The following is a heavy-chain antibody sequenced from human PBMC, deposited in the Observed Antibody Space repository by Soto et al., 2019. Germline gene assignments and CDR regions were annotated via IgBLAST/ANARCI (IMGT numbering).Heavy chain of an antibody. D-gene: IGHD2-2*01. J-gene: IGHJ4*02. CDR2: INISGVNK. CDR1: GFTFSNYA. CDR3: TNDCQHNS. V-gene: IGHV3-23*01. Sequence: EVQLLQSGGGLVQPGGSLRLSCAASGFTFSNYAMSWVRQAPGKGLECVSTINISGVNKHYADSVKGRFSLSRDNSRNALSLQNNSVRAEETAVYYFTNDCQHNSWGQGTLVTVSS.